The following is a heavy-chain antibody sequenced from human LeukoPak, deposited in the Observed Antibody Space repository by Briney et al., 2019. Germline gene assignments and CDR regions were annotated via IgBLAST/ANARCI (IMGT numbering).Heavy chain of an antibody. J-gene: IGHJ4*02. CDR2: IKSKTDGGTT. CDR3: TTEGVGATRDYFDY. Sequence: GGSLRLSCAASGFTFSNAWMSWVRQAPGKGLEWVGRIKSKTDGGTTDYAAPVKGRFTISRDDSKNALYLQMNSLKTEDTAVYYCTTEGVGATRDYFDYWGQGTLVTVSS. V-gene: IGHV3-15*01. CDR1: GFTFSNAW. D-gene: IGHD1-26*01.